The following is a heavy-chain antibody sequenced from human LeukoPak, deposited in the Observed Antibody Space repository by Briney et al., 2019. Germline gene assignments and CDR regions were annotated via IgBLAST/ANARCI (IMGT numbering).Heavy chain of an antibody. D-gene: IGHD1-7*01. J-gene: IGHJ4*02. V-gene: IGHV3-7*01. CDR2: INQDGSEK. CDR3: AREDDWNYEDY. Sequence: GGSLRLSCAASGFTFSNNWMSWVRHAPGKGRGGVANINQDGSEKYYVNSVNGRFTISRDNAKNSLYLQMNSLRAEDTAIYYCAREDDWNYEDYWGQGTLVTVSS. CDR1: GFTFSNNW.